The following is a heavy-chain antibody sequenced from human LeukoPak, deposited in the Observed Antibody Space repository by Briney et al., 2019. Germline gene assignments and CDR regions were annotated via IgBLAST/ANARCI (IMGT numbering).Heavy chain of an antibody. J-gene: IGHJ6*02. Sequence: ASVKVSCKASGYTFTSYYMHWVRQAPGQGLEWMGIINPSGGSTSYAQKFQGRVTMTRDTSTSTVYMELSSLRSEDTAVYYCARDSKAVAGTEDYYYYGMDVWAKGPRSPSP. CDR3: ARDSKAVAGTEDYYYYGMDV. D-gene: IGHD6-19*01. V-gene: IGHV1-46*01. CDR2: INPSGGST. CDR1: GYTFTSYY.